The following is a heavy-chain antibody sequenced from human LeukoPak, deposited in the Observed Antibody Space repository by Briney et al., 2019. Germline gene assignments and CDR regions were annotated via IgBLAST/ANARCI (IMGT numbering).Heavy chain of an antibody. J-gene: IGHJ4*02. CDR1: GGTFSSYA. CDR3: ARDHDFWXXXYWVY. D-gene: IGHD3-3*01. Sequence: ASVKVSCKASGGTFSSYAISWVRQAPGQGLEWMGRIIPILGIANYAQKFQGRVTITADKSTSTAYMELSSLRSEDTAVYYCARDHDFWXXXYWVYWGQGTLVTVSS. CDR2: IIPILGIA. V-gene: IGHV1-69*04.